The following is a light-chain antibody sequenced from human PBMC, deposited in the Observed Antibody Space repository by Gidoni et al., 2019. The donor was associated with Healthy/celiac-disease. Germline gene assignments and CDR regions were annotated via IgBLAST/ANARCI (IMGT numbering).Light chain of an antibody. CDR3: QQYGSSPPWT. Sequence: EIVLTQSPGTLSVSTGERATLSCRASQSVSSSYLVWYQPHPGQAPRLLLYGASSRATAIPDRFSGSRSGTDFTLLISTLAPEDCAVFYCQQYGSSPPWTFGQGIKVELK. J-gene: IGKJ1*01. V-gene: IGKV3-20*01. CDR1: QSVSSSY. CDR2: GAS.